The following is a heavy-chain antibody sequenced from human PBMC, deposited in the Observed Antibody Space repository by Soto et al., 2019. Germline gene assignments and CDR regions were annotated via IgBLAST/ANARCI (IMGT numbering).Heavy chain of an antibody. CDR1: GFTFSSYW. CDR2: IKQDGSEK. J-gene: IGHJ4*02. D-gene: IGHD6-13*01. Sequence: GGSLRLSCAAPGFTFSSYWMSWVRQAPGKGLEWVANIKQDGSEKYYVDSVKGRFTISRDNAKNSLYLQMNSLRAEDTAVYYCARERPYSSSWFDYWGQGTLVTVSS. V-gene: IGHV3-7*01. CDR3: ARERPYSSSWFDY.